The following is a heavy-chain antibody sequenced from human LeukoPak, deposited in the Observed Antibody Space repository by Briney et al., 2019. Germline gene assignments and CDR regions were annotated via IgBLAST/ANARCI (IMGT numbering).Heavy chain of an antibody. CDR2: INPNSGGT. CDR3: ARVQAMIVVASYYSDY. Sequence: ASVKVSCKASGYTSTGYYMHWVRQAPGQGLEWMGWINPNSGGTNYPQKFQGRVTMTRDTSISTAYMELSRLRSDDTAVYYCARVQAMIVVASYYSDYWGQGTLVTVSS. D-gene: IGHD3-22*01. V-gene: IGHV1-2*02. J-gene: IGHJ4*02. CDR1: GYTSTGYY.